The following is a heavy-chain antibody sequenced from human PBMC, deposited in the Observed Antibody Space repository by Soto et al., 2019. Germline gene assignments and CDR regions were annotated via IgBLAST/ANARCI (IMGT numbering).Heavy chain of an antibody. CDR2: ISSDGNHK. J-gene: IGHJ4*02. D-gene: IGHD7-27*01. CDR3: AGWGQPLFDY. CDR1: GFSVSAYT. Sequence: QVQLVESGGGVVQPGRSLRLSCAASGFSVSAYTVHWVRQAPGKGLEWVAVISSDGNHKYYTDSVKGRFAISRDTSTNRVSMQMSSLGPEDTDVYYRAGWGQPLFDYWGQGTLVTVSS. V-gene: IGHV3-30*09.